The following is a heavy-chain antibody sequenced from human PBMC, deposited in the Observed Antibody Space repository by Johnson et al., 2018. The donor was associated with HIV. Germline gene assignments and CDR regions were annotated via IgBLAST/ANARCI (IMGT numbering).Heavy chain of an antibody. J-gene: IGHJ3*02. CDR1: GFTFDDYA. CDR2: ISWNSGSI. D-gene: IGHD2-2*01. Sequence: VQLVESGGGLVQPGGSLRLSCAASGFTFDDYAMHWVRQAPGKGLEWVSGISWNSGSIGYADSVKGRFPISRDNAKNSLYLQMNSLRAEDTAVYYCARYRDIVMVPAAILPHVAFDIWGQGTMVTVFS. V-gene: IGHV3-9*01. CDR3: ARYRDIVMVPAAILPHVAFDI.